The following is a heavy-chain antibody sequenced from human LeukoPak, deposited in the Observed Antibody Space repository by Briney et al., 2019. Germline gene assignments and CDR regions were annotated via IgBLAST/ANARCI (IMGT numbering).Heavy chain of an antibody. Sequence: ASVKVSYKASEYTITRYYVNWVRQAPGQGLEWLGWINPNSGATNNAQKFQGRVTMTRNTSISTAYMELSRLISDDTAVYHCARVALNTVTEHLFNPWGQGTLVTVPS. D-gene: IGHD4-17*01. J-gene: IGHJ5*01. V-gene: IGHV1-2*02. CDR1: EYTITRYY. CDR3: ARVALNTVTEHLFNP. CDR2: INPNSGAT.